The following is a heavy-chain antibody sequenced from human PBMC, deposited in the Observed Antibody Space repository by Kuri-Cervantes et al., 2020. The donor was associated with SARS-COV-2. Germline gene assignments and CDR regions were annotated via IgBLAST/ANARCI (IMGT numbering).Heavy chain of an antibody. D-gene: IGHD1-26*01. Sequence: SQTLSLTCAVYGGSFSNYYWTWIRQPPGKGLEWIGEINHSGNTNYDPSLKSRVTISVDTSKNQISLKMNSVTAADTAVYYCARDFFPGRELLSLGGMDVWGQGTTVTVSS. J-gene: IGHJ6*02. CDR1: GGSFSNYY. CDR3: ARDFFPGRELLSLGGMDV. CDR2: INHSGNT. V-gene: IGHV4-34*01.